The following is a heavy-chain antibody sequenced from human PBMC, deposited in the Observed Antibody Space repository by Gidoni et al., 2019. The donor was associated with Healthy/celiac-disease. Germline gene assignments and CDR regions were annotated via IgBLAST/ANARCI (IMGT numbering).Heavy chain of an antibody. Sequence: EVQLVESGGGLVQPGGSLRLSCAASGFTFSSYEMNWVRQAPGKGLEWVSYISSSGSTIYYADSVKGRFTISRDNAKNSLYLQMNSLRAEDTAVYYCASLHTYSSSPDYYYGMDVWGQGTTVTVSS. CDR3: ASLHTYSSSPDYYYGMDV. J-gene: IGHJ6*02. D-gene: IGHD6-13*01. V-gene: IGHV3-48*03. CDR1: GFTFSSYE. CDR2: ISSSGSTI.